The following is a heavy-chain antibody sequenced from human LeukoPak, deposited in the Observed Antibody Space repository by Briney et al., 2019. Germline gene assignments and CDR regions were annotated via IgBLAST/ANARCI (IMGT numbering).Heavy chain of an antibody. CDR2: INHRGGT. CDR1: GGSFSGYF. D-gene: IGHD3-22*01. CDR3: ARGSIYYGDSSAYFDY. V-gene: IGHV4-34*01. J-gene: IGHJ4*02. Sequence: SETLSLTCSVYGGSFSGYFWTYIRQPPGKGLEWIGEINHRGGTSYNPSLKSRVTISRDTSKNQFSLRLTSVTAADTAVYYCARGSIYYGDSSAYFDYWGQGSLVTVSS.